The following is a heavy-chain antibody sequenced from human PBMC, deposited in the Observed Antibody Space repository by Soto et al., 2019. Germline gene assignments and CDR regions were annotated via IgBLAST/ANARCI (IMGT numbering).Heavy chain of an antibody. D-gene: IGHD6-6*01. J-gene: IGHJ4*02. V-gene: IGHV3-21*01. CDR3: ARDRDSSLLDFEF. CDR2: ITSSSSYI. Sequence: PVGSLRLSCAASVFTFSSYSMNCVRHSPGTWLEWVSSITSSSSYIYYADSVKGRFTISRDNAKNSLYLQMNSLRAEDTAVYYCARDRDSSLLDFEFWGQGTLVIVSS. CDR1: VFTFSSYS.